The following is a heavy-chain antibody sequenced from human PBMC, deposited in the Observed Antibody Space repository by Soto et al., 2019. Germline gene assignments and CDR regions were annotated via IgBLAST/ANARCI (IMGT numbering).Heavy chain of an antibody. CDR2: INPNSGDT. Sequence: ASVKVSCKASGYTFTGFYMHWVRQAPVQGLEWMGWINPNSGDTNYAQKFQGRVTMTRDTSITTAYMELSRLRSEDTAVYYFARRAETNGWNGFGADKYYFDFWGQGTLVTVSS. D-gene: IGHD1-1*01. V-gene: IGHV1-2*02. CDR3: ARRAETNGWNGFGADKYYFDF. J-gene: IGHJ4*02. CDR1: GYTFTGFY.